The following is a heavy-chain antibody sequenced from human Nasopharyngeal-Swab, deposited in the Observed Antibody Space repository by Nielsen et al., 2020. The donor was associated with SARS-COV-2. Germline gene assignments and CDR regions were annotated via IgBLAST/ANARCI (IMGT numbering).Heavy chain of an antibody. J-gene: IGHJ4*02. CDR3: ARSLSPDCGGDCYYFDY. D-gene: IGHD2-21*01. CDR2: IIPIFGTA. Sequence: WVRQAPGQGLEWMGGIIPIFGTANYAQKFQGRVTITADESTSTAYMELSSLRSEDTAVYYCARSLSPDCGGDCYYFDYRGQGTLVTVSS. V-gene: IGHV1-69*01.